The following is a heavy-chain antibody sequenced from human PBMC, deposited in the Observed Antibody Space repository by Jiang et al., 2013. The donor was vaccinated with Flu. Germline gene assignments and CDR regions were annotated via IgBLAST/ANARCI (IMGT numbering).Heavy chain of an antibody. CDR2: IFYSGTT. V-gene: IGHV4-61*01. D-gene: IGHD3-10*01. Sequence: GSGLVKPSETLSLTCSVSGGSVYRGNYYWSWIRQSPGKGLEWIGYIFYSGTTVYNPSLKSRVTISTDMSKNQFSLRLSSVTAADTAVYYCARDLGITMVRGISPAIYQYSGMDVWGQGTTVTVSS. J-gene: IGHJ6*02. CDR1: GGSVYRGNYY. CDR3: ARDLGITMVRGISPAIYQYSGMDV.